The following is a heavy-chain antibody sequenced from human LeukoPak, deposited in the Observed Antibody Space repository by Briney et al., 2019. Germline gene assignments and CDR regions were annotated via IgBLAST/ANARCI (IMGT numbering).Heavy chain of an antibody. CDR2: IFYSGST. Sequence: PSETLSLTCTVSGDSMSSYYWSWIRQPPGKGLEWIAYIFYSGSTSYNPSLKGRVAISMNTSRNQFSLKLSSVTAADTAVYYCARGPGGGSYSDAFDIWGQGTMVTVSS. CDR3: ARGPGGGSYSDAFDI. CDR1: GDSMSSYY. J-gene: IGHJ3*02. D-gene: IGHD1-26*01. V-gene: IGHV4-59*01.